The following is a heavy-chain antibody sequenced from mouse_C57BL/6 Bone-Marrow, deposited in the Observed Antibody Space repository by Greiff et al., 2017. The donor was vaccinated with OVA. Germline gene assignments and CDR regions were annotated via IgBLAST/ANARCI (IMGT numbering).Heavy chain of an antibody. D-gene: IGHD1-1*01. CDR2: IWTGGGT. CDR3: AMYYYGSSELAY. V-gene: IGHV2-9-1*01. CDR1: GFSLTSYA. J-gene: IGHJ3*01. Sequence: QVQLKQSGPGLVAPSQSLSITCTVSGFSLTSYAISWVRQPPGKGLEWLGVIWTGGGTTYNSALKSRLSIRKDNSKSQVFLKMNSLQTDDTARYYCAMYYYGSSELAYWGQGTLVTVSA.